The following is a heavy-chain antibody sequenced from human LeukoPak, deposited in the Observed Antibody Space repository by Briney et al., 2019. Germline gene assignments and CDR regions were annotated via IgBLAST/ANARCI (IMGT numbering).Heavy chain of an antibody. V-gene: IGHV3-7*01. CDR1: GFTFRTYN. Sequence: GGSLRLSCAASGFTFRTYNMNWVRQAPGKGLEWVANIKQDGSEKYYVDSVKGRFTISRDNAKKSLYLQMNSLRADDTAVYYCAKSGHQWLGYPGFHYWGQGTLVTVSS. D-gene: IGHD6-19*01. CDR2: IKQDGSEK. J-gene: IGHJ4*02. CDR3: AKSGHQWLGYPGFHY.